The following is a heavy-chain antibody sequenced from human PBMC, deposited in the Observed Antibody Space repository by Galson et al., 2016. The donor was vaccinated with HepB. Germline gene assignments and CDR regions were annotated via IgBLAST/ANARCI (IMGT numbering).Heavy chain of an antibody. V-gene: IGHV1-46*01. D-gene: IGHD3-22*01. Sequence: SVKVSCKASGYTFTAYHIHWVRQAPRQGLEWMGIINPSGGSTTYAQKFQGRVTMTRDTSTSTVYMELSSLRSEDTAVYYYAREITMRASWGGNAFDIWGQGTMVTVSS. CDR2: INPSGGST. CDR1: GYTFTAYH. CDR3: AREITMRASWGGNAFDI. J-gene: IGHJ3*02.